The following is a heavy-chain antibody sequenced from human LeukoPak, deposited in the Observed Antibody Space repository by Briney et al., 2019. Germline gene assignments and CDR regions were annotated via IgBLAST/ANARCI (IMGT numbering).Heavy chain of an antibody. CDR3: ARGREGSYYDSSGYRYFDY. CDR1: GGSISSYY. CDR2: IYYSGST. D-gene: IGHD3-22*01. V-gene: IGHV4-59*12. Sequence: SETLSLTCTVSGGSISSYYWSWIRQPPGKGLEWIGYIYYSGSTYYNPSLKSRVTISVDRSKNQFSLKLSSVTAADTAVYYCARGREGSYYDSSGYRYFDYWGQGTLVTVSS. J-gene: IGHJ4*02.